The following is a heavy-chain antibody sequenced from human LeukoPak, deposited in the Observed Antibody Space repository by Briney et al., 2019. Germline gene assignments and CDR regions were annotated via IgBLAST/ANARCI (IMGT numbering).Heavy chain of an antibody. V-gene: IGHV3-21*01. Sequence: GGSLRLSCAASGFTFSSYSMNWVRLAQGKGLEWVSSISSSSSYIYYADSVKGRFTISRDNAKNSLYLQMNSLRAEDTAVYYCARAFVPASTPLGQETLVTVSS. J-gene: IGHJ5*02. CDR2: ISSSSSYI. CDR1: GFTFSSYS. CDR3: ARAFVPASTP. D-gene: IGHD2-2*01.